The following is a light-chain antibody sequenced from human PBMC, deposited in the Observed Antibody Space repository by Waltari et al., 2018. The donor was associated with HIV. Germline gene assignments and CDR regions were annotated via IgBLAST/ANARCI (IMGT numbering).Light chain of an antibody. CDR2: EVN. Sequence: QSALPQTPSASGSLGQSVTISCTGTRSDVGYYNSVSWYRQHPGKAPKVLIYEVNKRPSGVPDRFSASKSGNTASLTVSGLQAEDEADYYCSSYAGSKGYVFGPGTSVIVL. V-gene: IGLV2-8*01. CDR1: RSDVGYYNS. CDR3: SSYAGSKGYV. J-gene: IGLJ1*01.